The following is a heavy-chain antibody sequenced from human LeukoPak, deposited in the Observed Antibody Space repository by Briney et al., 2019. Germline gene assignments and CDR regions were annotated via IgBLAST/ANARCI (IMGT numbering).Heavy chain of an antibody. D-gene: IGHD3-22*01. CDR1: GGSISSYY. V-gene: IGHV4-59*12. CDR3: ARAMYYYDSSGYYYLFDY. Sequence: SEALSLTCTVSGGSISSYYWSWIRQPPGKGLEWIGYIYYSGSTNYNPSLKSRVTISVDTSKNQFSLKLSSVTAADTAVYYCARAMYYYDSSGYYYLFDYWGQGTLVTVSS. CDR2: IYYSGST. J-gene: IGHJ4*02.